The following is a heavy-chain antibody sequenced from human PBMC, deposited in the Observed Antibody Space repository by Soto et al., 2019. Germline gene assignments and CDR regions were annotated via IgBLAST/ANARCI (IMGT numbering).Heavy chain of an antibody. CDR1: GFTFSYYW. D-gene: IGHD2-15*01. CDR3: ARVSRIVVAVATTDRFDY. J-gene: IGHJ4*02. CDR2: IQQDGSEK. Sequence: GGSLRLSCAASGFTFSYYWMSWVRQAPGKGLEWVANIQQDGSEKYYVDSVKGRFTISRDNAKNSLSLQMNSLRAEDTAVYYCARVSRIVVAVATTDRFDYWGQGALVTVSS. V-gene: IGHV3-7*05.